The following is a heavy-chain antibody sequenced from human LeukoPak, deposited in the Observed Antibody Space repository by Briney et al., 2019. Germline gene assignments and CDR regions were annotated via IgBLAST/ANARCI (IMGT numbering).Heavy chain of an antibody. CDR1: GFSLVNFW. D-gene: IGHD2-2*01. CDR2: INQDSSDK. V-gene: IGHV3-7*04. CDR3: ARGRPCSSTSCWFDY. Sequence: GGSLRLSCAASGFSLVNFWMSWVRQAPGKGLEWVANINQDSSDKHYVDSMKGRVTISRDNARNSLYLQMNSLRDEDTALYYYARGRPCSSTSCWFDYWGQGTLVTVSS. J-gene: IGHJ4*02.